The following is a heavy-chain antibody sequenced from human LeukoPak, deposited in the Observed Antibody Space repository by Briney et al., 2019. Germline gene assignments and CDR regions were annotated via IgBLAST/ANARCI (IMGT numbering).Heavy chain of an antibody. Sequence: ASVTVSCKASGYIFTTYFIHWVRQAPGQGLEWMGWINPNNGDTNYLQKFQGRFTMTGDTSISTSYMELTRLRSDDTAVYYCAREGGYDILTGYQDYWGQGTLVTVSS. CDR3: AREGGYDILTGYQDY. CDR1: GYIFTTYF. J-gene: IGHJ4*02. CDR2: INPNNGDT. D-gene: IGHD3-9*01. V-gene: IGHV1-2*02.